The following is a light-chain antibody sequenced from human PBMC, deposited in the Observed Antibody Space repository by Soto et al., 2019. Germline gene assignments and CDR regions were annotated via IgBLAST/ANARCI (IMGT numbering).Light chain of an antibody. J-gene: IGKJ1*01. CDR2: GAS. V-gene: IGKV3D-15*01. CDR1: HSVDSN. Sequence: EIEMTQSPATLSVSPGGRATLSCRTSHSVDSNLAWYQQKPGQAPRLLIFGASTRATGIPARFSGSGSGTDFTLTINSLAPEDFAIYYCHQRQSWPRTFGQGTKVDI. CDR3: HQRQSWPRT.